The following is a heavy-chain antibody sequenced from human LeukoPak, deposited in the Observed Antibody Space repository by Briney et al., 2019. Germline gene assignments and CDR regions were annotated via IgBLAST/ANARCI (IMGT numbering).Heavy chain of an antibody. CDR3: AKDLSSAITSALVLDV. J-gene: IGHJ6*02. Sequence: GGSLRLSCKVSGFTFDDYAMHWVRQVPGKGLEWVSGITWNRDNIGYGDSVKGRFTVSRDNVKNVLYLQMKSLRPEDTALYCCAKDLSSAITSALVLDVWGQGTTVIVSS. V-gene: IGHV3-9*01. D-gene: IGHD3-22*01. CDR2: ITWNRDNI. CDR1: GFTFDDYA.